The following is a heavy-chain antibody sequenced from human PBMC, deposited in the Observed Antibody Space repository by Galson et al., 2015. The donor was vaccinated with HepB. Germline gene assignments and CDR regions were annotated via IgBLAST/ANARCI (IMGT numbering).Heavy chain of an antibody. CDR2: INQDGSDK. J-gene: IGHJ6*02. V-gene: IGHV3-7*01. CDR3: ARWGSSGIYAHYYNGLDV. Sequence: SLRLSCAASEFTFSTYWMSWVRQAPGKGLEWVANINQDGSDKYYLDSVKGRFTISRDNAKNLLYLEVNSLRVEDTAVFYCARWGSSGIYAHYYNGLDVWGQGTTVTVSS. D-gene: IGHD6-19*01. CDR1: EFTFSTYW.